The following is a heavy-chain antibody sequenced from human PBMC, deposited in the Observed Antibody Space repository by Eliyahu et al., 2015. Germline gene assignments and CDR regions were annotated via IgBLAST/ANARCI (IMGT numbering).Heavy chain of an antibody. CDR2: MTPNSGNT. CDR1: GYTFSSYD. V-gene: IGHV1-8*01. CDR3: ARGPRIAAQSFDY. J-gene: IGHJ4*02. D-gene: IGHD6-6*01. Sequence: QVRLVQSGXEVKXXGXSVKVSCKASGYTFSSYDINWVRQATGQGLEXMGWMTPNSGNTGFAQKFQGRVTMTWNSSISTAYMELSSLRSDDTAVYYCARGPRIAAQSFDYWGRGTLVTVSS.